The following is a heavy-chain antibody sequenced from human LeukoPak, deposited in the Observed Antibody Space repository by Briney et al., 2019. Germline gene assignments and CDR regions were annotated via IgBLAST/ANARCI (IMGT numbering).Heavy chain of an antibody. D-gene: IGHD5-24*01. CDR3: ATARRQGYNLVDS. CDR2: IKYDGSHT. Sequence: PGGSLRLSCAASGFIFSNYWMLWVRQAPRKGLVWVSRIKYDGSHTDYADSVKGRFTISRDNAKNTLFLQMNSLRAEDTAVYYCATARRQGYNLVDSWGQGTLVTVSS. J-gene: IGHJ5*02. CDR1: GFIFSNYW. V-gene: IGHV3-74*01.